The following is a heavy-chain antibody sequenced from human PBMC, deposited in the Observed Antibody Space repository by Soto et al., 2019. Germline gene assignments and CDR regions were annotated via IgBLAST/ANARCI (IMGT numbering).Heavy chain of an antibody. D-gene: IGHD4-17*01. CDR3: ASRNTVDASGSQGRHNQH. V-gene: IGHV4-59*12. Sequence: SETLSLTCTVSGYSISGYYWSWVRQPPGKGLEWIGYIHYGGNTNYNPSLKSRVTISVDTSKNQFSLKLSSVTAADTAVYYCASRNTVDASGSQGRHNQHWGQGTLVNVSS. CDR2: IHYGGNT. J-gene: IGHJ1*01. CDR1: GYSISGYY.